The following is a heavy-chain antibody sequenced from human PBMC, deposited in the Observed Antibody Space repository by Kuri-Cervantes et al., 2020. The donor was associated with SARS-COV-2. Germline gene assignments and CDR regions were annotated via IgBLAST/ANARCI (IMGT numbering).Heavy chain of an antibody. V-gene: IGHV3-74*01. Sequence: GGSLRLSCAAFGFTFSSYWMPWVRQAPGKGLVWVSRLTNDGSDAIFADSVKGRFTISRDNAKNMLYLYMNSLRADDTAVYYCARDSMTTRDFDYWGQGTLVTVSS. J-gene: IGHJ4*02. D-gene: IGHD4-11*01. CDR1: GFTFSSYW. CDR2: LTNDGSDA. CDR3: ARDSMTTRDFDY.